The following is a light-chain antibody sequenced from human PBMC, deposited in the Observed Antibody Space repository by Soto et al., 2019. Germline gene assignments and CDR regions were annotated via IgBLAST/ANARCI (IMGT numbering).Light chain of an antibody. Sequence: EIVLAQSPGTLSLSPGQRATLSCRASQSVSRDYVAWYQHKPGQAPRLLIYAASSRPSGIPDRFGGSGSGTDFTLTISRLEPEDFATYYCQKYDNVPLTFGGGTKVEIK. CDR1: QSVSRDY. J-gene: IGKJ4*01. V-gene: IGKV3-20*01. CDR2: AAS. CDR3: QKYDNVPLT.